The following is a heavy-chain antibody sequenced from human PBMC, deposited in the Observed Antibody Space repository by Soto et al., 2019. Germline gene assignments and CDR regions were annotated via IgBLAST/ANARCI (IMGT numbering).Heavy chain of an antibody. CDR2: ISISSYYI. V-gene: IGHV3-21*01. Sequence: EVQLVESGGDLVKPGVSLRLSCAASGFTFSTYSMNWVRQAPGKGLEWVSSISISSYYIYYSYSVRGRFSISRDYAKSSLSLQINSLRAEDTAVYYSAPQSLDCSGWYIDYWGQGTLVTGSS. J-gene: IGHJ4*02. CDR3: APQSLDCSGWYIDY. D-gene: IGHD6-19*01. CDR1: GFTFSTYS.